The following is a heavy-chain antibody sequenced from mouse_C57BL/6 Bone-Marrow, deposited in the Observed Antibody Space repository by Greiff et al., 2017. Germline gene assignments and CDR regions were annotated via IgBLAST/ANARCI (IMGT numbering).Heavy chain of an antibody. V-gene: IGHV2-5*01. CDR3: AKNGRLGGSSSYYAMDY. CDR1: GFSLTSYG. CDR2: IWRGGST. D-gene: IGHD1-1*01. Sequence: QVQLQQSGPGLVQPSQSLSITCTVSGFSLTSYGVHWVRQSPGKGLEWLGVIWRGGSTDYNAAFMSRLSITKDNSKSQVFFKMNSLQADDTAIYYCAKNGRLGGSSSYYAMDYWGQGTSVTVSS. J-gene: IGHJ4*01.